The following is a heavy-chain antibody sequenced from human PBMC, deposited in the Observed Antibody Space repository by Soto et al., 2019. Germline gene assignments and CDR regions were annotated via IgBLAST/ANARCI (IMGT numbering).Heavy chain of an antibody. D-gene: IGHD2-2*01. CDR3: AREDSIIIPAVSDS. CDR2: VSKSDYT. V-gene: IGHV3-21*01. CDR1: GFNFNNYG. Sequence: PGGSLRLSCAVSGFNFNNYGINWVRQAPGKGLEWVSSVSKSDYTYYSDSVKGRFTISRDNAKNSVSLQMNTLRAEDTAVYYCAREDSIIIPAVSDSWGQGTLVTVSS. J-gene: IGHJ4*02.